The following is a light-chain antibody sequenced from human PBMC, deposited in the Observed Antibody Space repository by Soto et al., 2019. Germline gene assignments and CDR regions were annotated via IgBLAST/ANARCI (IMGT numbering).Light chain of an antibody. J-gene: IGLJ2*01. CDR2: QDN. CDR3: QSYDTINQAGI. V-gene: IGLV6-57*04. CDR1: SGSIARNY. Sequence: NFMLTQPHSVSESPGKTVTIYCTRSSGSIARNYVQWYQQRPSGAPTTVIYQDNQRPSEVPDRFSASIDSSSNSSSLTISGLKTEDEADYYCQSYDTINQAGIVGGRTKLTVL.